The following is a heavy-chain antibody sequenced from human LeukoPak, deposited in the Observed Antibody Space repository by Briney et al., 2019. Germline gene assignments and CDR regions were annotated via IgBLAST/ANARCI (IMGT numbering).Heavy chain of an antibody. V-gene: IGHV3-66*01. Sequence: PGGSLRLSCAASGFTVSSNYMSWVRQAPGKGLEWVSVIYSGGSTYYADSVKGRFTISRDNAKNSLYLQTNSLRAEDTAVYYCARAQAGYCSSKGCAFDIWGQGTMVTVSS. J-gene: IGHJ3*02. CDR3: ARAQAGYCSSKGCAFDI. CDR1: GFTVSSNY. CDR2: IYSGGST. D-gene: IGHD2-2*01.